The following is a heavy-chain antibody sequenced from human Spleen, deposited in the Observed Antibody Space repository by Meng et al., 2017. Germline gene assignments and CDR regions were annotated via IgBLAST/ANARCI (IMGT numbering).Heavy chain of an antibody. V-gene: IGHV1-2*06. D-gene: IGHD5-24*01. CDR2: INPGTGGK. J-gene: IGHJ4*02. CDR1: GYTFTGYF. Sequence: QVLQSGTAVKNPGASVKVSSKTSGYTFTGYFMHWVRQAPGQGLEGMGRINPGTGGKDYAQKFHGRVAMTSDTSINTAYMELSRLKSDDTAVYFCASGMAVIDYWGQGTLVTVSS. CDR3: ASGMAVIDY.